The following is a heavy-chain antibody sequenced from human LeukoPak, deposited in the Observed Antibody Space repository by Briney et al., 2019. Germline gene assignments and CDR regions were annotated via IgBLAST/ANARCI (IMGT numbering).Heavy chain of an antibody. J-gene: IGHJ4*02. D-gene: IGHD3-22*01. CDR3: TKHPSGYYYDHSDY. CDR2: ISGRGGST. CDR1: GFTFSNYG. V-gene: IGHV3-23*01. Sequence: GGSLRLSCAASGFTFSNYGMSWVRQAPGKGLEWVSVISGRGGSTYYADSVKGRFTISSDNSKNTLYLQMNSLRAEDTAVYYCTKHPSGYYYDHSDYWGQGTLVTVSS.